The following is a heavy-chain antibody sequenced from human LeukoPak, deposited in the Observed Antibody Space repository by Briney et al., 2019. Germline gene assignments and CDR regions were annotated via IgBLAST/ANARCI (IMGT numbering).Heavy chain of an antibody. CDR1: GGTFSSYA. D-gene: IGHD6-6*01. CDR3: ARRQLVAPNYYYYGMDV. Sequence: GASVKVSCKASGGTFSSYAISWVRQAPGQGLEWTGGIIPIFGTANYAQKFQGRVTITADESTSTAYMELSSLRSEDTAVYYCARRQLVAPNYYYYGMDVWGQGTTVTVSS. V-gene: IGHV1-69*13. J-gene: IGHJ6*02. CDR2: IIPIFGTA.